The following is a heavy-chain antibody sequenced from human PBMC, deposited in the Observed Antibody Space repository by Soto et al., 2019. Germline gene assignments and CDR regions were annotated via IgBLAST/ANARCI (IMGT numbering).Heavy chain of an antibody. J-gene: IGHJ4*02. D-gene: IGHD3-16*01. Sequence: GGSLRLSCAASGFTFSSYAMHWVRQAPGKGLEWVAVISYDGSNKYYADSVKGRFTISRDNSKNTLYLQMNSLRAEDTAVYYCARVDGLDGPLDYWGQGTLVTVSS. CDR1: GFTFSSYA. CDR3: ARVDGLDGPLDY. CDR2: ISYDGSNK. V-gene: IGHV3-30-3*01.